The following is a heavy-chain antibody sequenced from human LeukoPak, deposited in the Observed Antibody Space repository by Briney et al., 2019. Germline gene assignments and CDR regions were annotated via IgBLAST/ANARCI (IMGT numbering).Heavy chain of an antibody. Sequence: PGGSLRLSCAASGFMFNMYDINWVRQAPGKGLEWVSYISGSGRTIYYADSVKGRFTISRDNAKKSLYLQMNSLRAEDTAVYFCARALGTGTTNDYWGQGTLVTVSS. J-gene: IGHJ4*02. D-gene: IGHD1-1*01. V-gene: IGHV3-48*03. CDR1: GFMFNMYD. CDR2: ISGSGRTI. CDR3: ARALGTGTTNDY.